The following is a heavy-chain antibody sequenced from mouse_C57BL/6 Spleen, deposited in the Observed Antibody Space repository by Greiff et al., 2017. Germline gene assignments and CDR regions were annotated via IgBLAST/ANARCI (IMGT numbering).Heavy chain of an antibody. V-gene: IGHV1-55*01. CDR1: GYTFTSYW. CDR3: ARSDSSGYAWFAY. J-gene: IGHJ3*01. CDR2: LYPGSGST. D-gene: IGHD3-2*02. Sequence: VQLQQPGAELVKPGASVQMSCKASGYTFTSYWITWVKQRPGQGLEWIGDLYPGSGSTNYTEQFKCKATLTVDTSSSTAYMQLSSRTSEDSVVYYCARSDSSGYAWFAYWGQGTLVTGSA.